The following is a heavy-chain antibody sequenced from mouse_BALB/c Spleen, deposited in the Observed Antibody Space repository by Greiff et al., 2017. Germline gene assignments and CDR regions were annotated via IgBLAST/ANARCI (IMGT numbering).Heavy chain of an antibody. D-gene: IGHD2-1*01. J-gene: IGHJ2*01. V-gene: IGHV5-6-5*01. CDR3: AKYGNYVFDD. CDR2: ISSGGST. Sequence: EVKLMESGGGLVKPGGSLKLSCAASGFTFSSYAMSWVRQTPEKRLEWVASISSGGSTYYPDSVKGRFTISRDNARNILYLQMSSLRSEDTAMYYCAKYGNYVFDDWGQGTTLTVSS. CDR1: GFTFSSYA.